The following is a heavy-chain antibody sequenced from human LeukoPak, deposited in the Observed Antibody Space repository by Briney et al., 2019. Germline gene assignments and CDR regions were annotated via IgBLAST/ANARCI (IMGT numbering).Heavy chain of an antibody. Sequence: ASVKVSCKASGYTFTNYGITWVRQAPGQGLEWMVWISAYNGNTHYPQKLQGRVTMTTDTSTSTAYMELRSLRSDDTAVYYCARDDYYGSGSYPPHGMDVWGQGTTVTVSS. J-gene: IGHJ6*02. CDR1: GYTFTNYG. D-gene: IGHD3-10*01. CDR2: ISAYNGNT. CDR3: ARDDYYGSGSYPPHGMDV. V-gene: IGHV1-18*01.